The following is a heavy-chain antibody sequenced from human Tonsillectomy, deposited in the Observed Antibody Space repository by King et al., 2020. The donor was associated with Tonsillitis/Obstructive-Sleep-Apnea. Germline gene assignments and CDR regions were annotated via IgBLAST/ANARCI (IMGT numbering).Heavy chain of an antibody. J-gene: IGHJ2*01. Sequence: QVQLQQWGAGLLKPSETLSLTCAVYGVSFSGYYWSWIRQPPGKGLEWIGEINHSGSTNYNPSLKSRVTISVDTSKNQFSLKLSSVTAADTAVYYCARGRHWYFDLWGRGTLVTVSS. V-gene: IGHV4-34*01. CDR3: ARGRHWYFDL. CDR2: INHSGST. CDR1: GVSFSGYY.